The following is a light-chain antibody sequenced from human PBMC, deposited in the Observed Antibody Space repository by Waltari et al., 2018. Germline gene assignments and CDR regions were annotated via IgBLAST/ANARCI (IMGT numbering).Light chain of an antibody. CDR2: GCS. J-gene: IGLJ3*02. CDR1: GSNIGAGYD. CDR3: QSYDTTLSVV. Sequence: QSVLTQPPSVSGAPGQRVTISCTGSGSNIGAGYDVHWYQQVPRAAPKLLIYGCSSRPLGVPDRFFGSTSGTSASLAITGLQAEDEAVYYCQSYDTTLSVVFGGGTKLTVL. V-gene: IGLV1-40*01.